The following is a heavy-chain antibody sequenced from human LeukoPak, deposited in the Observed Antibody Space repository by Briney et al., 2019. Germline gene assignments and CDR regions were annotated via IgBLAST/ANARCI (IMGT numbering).Heavy chain of an antibody. V-gene: IGHV3-53*01. CDR2: IYSGGST. Sequence: GGSLRLSCAASGFTVSSNYMSWVRQAPGKGLEWVSVIYSGGSTYYADSVKGRFTISRDNSKNTLYLQMNSLRAEDTAVYYCAKGYHELLKAPFDYWGQGTLVTVSS. CDR1: GFTVSSNY. J-gene: IGHJ4*02. D-gene: IGHD1-26*01. CDR3: AKGYHELLKAPFDY.